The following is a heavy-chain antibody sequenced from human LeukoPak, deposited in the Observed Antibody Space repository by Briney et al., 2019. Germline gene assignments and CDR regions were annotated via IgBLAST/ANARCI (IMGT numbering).Heavy chain of an antibody. CDR2: ISGSGAGT. J-gene: IGHJ4*02. Sequence: GGSLRLSCAASGFTFSSYAMSWVRQAPGKGLEWVSTISGSGAGTYYADSVKGRFTISRDNSKNTLYLQMNSLRAEDTAVYYCAKDSSGVNDCWGQGTLVTVSS. V-gene: IGHV3-23*01. CDR1: GFTFSSYA. CDR3: AKDSSGVNDC. D-gene: IGHD1-1*01.